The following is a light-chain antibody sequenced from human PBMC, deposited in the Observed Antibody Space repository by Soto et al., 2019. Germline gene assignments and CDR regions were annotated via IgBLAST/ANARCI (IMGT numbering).Light chain of an antibody. Sequence: QSVLTQPASVSGSPGQSITISCTGTSSDIGCYNDVSWYQQHPGKAPKLMIYDVSDRPSGVSNHFSGSKSGNTASLTISGLQAEDEADYYCASYASSNTVLFGGGTKVTVL. CDR2: DVS. V-gene: IGLV2-14*03. J-gene: IGLJ2*01. CDR3: ASYASSNTVL. CDR1: SSDIGCYND.